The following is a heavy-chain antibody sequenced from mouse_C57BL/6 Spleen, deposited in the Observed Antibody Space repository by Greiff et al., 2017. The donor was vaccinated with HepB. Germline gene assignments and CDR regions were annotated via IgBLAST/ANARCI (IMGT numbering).Heavy chain of an antibody. J-gene: IGHJ2*01. V-gene: IGHV1-22*01. CDR2: INPNNGGT. CDR1: GYTFTDYN. Sequence: VQLQQSGPELVKPGASVKMSCKASGYTFTDYNMHWVKQSHGKSLEWIGYINPNNGGTSYNQKFKGKATLTVNKSSSTAYMELRSLTSEGSAVYYCARVPYYYGSSSYYFDYWGQGTTLTVSS. D-gene: IGHD1-1*01. CDR3: ARVPYYYGSSSYYFDY.